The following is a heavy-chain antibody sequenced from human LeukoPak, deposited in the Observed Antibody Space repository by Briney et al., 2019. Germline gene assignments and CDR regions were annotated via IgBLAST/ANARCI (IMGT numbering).Heavy chain of an antibody. J-gene: IGHJ4*02. CDR2: ISYDGSNK. Sequence: GRSLRLSCAASGFTFSSYGMHWVRQAPGKGLEWVAVISYDGSNKYHADSVKGRSTISRDNSKNTLYLQMNSLRAEDTAVYYCSGKDFDYWGQGTLVTVSS. V-gene: IGHV3-30*03. CDR1: GFTFSSYG. D-gene: IGHD1-26*01. CDR3: SGKDFDY.